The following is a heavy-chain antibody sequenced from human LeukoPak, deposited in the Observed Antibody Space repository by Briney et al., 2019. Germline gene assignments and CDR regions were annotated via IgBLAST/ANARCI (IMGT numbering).Heavy chain of an antibody. CDR2: IYYSGST. V-gene: IGHV4-59*01. D-gene: IGHD3-16*01. CDR3: ARDMTITFGGAPYPGGNAFDI. Sequence: PSETLSLTCTVSGGSISSYYWSWIRQPPGKGLEWIGYIYYSGSTNYNPSLKSRVTISVDTSKNHFSLQLSSVTAADTAVYYCARDMTITFGGAPYPGGNAFDIWVEGTMVTDCS. J-gene: IGHJ3*02. CDR1: GGSISSYY.